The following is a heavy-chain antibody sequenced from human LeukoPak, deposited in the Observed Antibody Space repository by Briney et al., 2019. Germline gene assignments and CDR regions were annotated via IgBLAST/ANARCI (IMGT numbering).Heavy chain of an antibody. V-gene: IGHV3-23*01. Sequence: GGSLRLSCAASGFTFSSYAMSWVRQAPGKGLEWVSAISGSGGSTYYADSVKGRFTISRDNAKNSLYPQMNSLRAEDTALYYCAREYSGSYFDYWGQGTLVTVSS. CDR1: GFTFSSYA. D-gene: IGHD1-26*01. CDR3: AREYSGSYFDY. J-gene: IGHJ4*02. CDR2: ISGSGGST.